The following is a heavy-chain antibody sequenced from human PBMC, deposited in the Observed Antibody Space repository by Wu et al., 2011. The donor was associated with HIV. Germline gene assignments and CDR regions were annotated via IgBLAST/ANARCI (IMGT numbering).Heavy chain of an antibody. CDR1: GYTFTGYY. CDR3: ARGLXSLSYYYYMDV. Sequence: QVQLVQSGAEVKKPGASVKVSCKASGYTFTGYYMHWVRQAPGQGLEWMGWINPNSGGTNYAQKFQGRVTMTRDTSISTAYMELSRLRSDDTAVYYCARGLXSLSYYYYMDVWGKGTTVTVSS. D-gene: IGHD5-12*01. V-gene: IGHV1-2*02. CDR2: INPNSGGT. J-gene: IGHJ6*03.